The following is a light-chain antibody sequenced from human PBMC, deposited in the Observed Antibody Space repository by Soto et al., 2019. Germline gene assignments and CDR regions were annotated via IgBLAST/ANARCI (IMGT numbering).Light chain of an antibody. Sequence: QSALTQPASVSGSPGQSITISCTGTSSDVGGYIYVSWYQQHPGKAPKLMIYDVTSRPSGVYYRFSGSKSANTASLTIYGLQAEDEADYYCTSYTTGSSYVFGTGTKVTVL. J-gene: IGLJ1*01. CDR3: TSYTTGSSYV. V-gene: IGLV2-14*01. CDR2: DVT. CDR1: SSDVGGYIY.